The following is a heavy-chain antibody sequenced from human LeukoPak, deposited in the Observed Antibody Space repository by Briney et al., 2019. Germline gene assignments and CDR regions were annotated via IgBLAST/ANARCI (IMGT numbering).Heavy chain of an antibody. Sequence: SETLSLTCTVSGGSISSGGYYWSWIRQHPGKGLEWIGYIYYSGRTYYNPSLKSRVTISVDTSKNQFSLKLSSVTAADTAVYDCARVGVVATIRSRSITPVEYYYYYMDVWGKGTTVTVSS. V-gene: IGHV4-31*03. CDR2: IYYSGRT. CDR1: GGSISSGGYY. J-gene: IGHJ6*03. CDR3: ARVGVVATIRSRSITPVEYYYYYMDV. D-gene: IGHD5-12*01.